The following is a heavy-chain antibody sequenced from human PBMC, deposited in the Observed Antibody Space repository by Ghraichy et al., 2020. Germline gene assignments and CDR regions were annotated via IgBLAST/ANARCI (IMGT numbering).Heavy chain of an antibody. D-gene: IGHD4-17*01. CDR2: IYYSGST. J-gene: IGHJ4*02. Sequence: ETLSLTCTVSGGSISSSSYYWGWIRQPPGKGLEWIGSIYYSGSTYYNPSLKSRVTMSVDSSKNQLSLKLTSVTAADTAVYYCARHTPDWTTVTTHLDYWGQGTLVTVSS. CDR1: GGSISSSSYY. V-gene: IGHV4-39*01. CDR3: ARHTPDWTTVTTHLDY.